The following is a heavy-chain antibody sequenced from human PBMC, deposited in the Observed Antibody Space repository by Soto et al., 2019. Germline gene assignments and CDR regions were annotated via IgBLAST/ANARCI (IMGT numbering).Heavy chain of an antibody. V-gene: IGHV1-69*13. CDR3: VRDARGSGYAGPADY. Sequence: ASVKVSCKASGGTFSSYAISWVRQAPGQGLEWMGGIIPIFGTANYAQKFQGRVTITADESTSTAYMELSSLRSEDTAVYYCVRDARGSGYAGPADYSGQGTRVTVSS. CDR1: GGTFSSYA. CDR2: IIPIFGTA. D-gene: IGHD5-12*01. J-gene: IGHJ4*02.